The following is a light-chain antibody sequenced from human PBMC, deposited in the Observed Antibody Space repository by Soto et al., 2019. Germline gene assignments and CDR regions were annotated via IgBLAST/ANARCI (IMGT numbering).Light chain of an antibody. CDR1: RRVTSNF. Sequence: EIVLTRSPGTLSLSPGERATLSCSASRRVTSNFLAWYRQKPGQAPRLLIYGASSRASGIPDRFSGSGSGTDFTLTISRLEPEDFAVYYCQVYGRSPWTFGQGTKVDIK. CDR2: GAS. CDR3: QVYGRSPWT. V-gene: IGKV3-20*01. J-gene: IGKJ1*01.